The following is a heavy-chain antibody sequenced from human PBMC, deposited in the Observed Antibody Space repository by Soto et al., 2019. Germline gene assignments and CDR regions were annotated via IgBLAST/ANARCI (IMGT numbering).Heavy chain of an antibody. J-gene: IGHJ4*02. V-gene: IGHV4-34*01. CDR3: ARDGSGYALDS. D-gene: IGHD5-12*01. CDR2: INHSGST. Sequence: QVQLQQWGAGLLKPSETLSLTCAVYGGSFSGYYWIWIRQPPGKGLEWIGEINHSGSTNYNPSLKSRVTISVDTSKNQFSLKLSSVTAADTAVYYCARDGSGYALDSWGQGTLVTVSS. CDR1: GGSFSGYY.